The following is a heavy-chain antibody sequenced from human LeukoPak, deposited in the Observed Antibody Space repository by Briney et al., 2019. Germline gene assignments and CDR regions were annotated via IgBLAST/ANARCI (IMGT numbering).Heavy chain of an antibody. J-gene: IGHJ5*02. CDR3: ARGGPGTAAAGTIANWFDP. CDR2: INDRGST. V-gene: IGHV4-34*01. D-gene: IGHD6-13*01. Sequence: PSETLSLTCAVHGGSFSGYYWSWIRQPPGKGLEWIGEINDRGSTNYNPSLKSRVTISVDTSKNQFSLKLSSVTAADTAVYYCARGGPGTAAAGTIANWFDPWGQGTLVTVSS. CDR1: GGSFSGYY.